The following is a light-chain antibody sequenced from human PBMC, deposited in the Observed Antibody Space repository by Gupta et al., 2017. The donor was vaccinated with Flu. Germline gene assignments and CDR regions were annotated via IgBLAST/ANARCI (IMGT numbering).Light chain of an antibody. J-gene: IGKJ2*01. CDR2: GTS. V-gene: IGKV3-20*01. CDR3: LQFGSSPRNT. CDR1: QSVSSSY. Sequence: TLSLSPGERATLSCRASQSVSSSYLAWYQQKPGQAPRLLIYGTSSRATGIPDRFSGSGSGTDFTLTISRLEAEDFAVYYCLQFGSSPRNTFGQGTKLEIK.